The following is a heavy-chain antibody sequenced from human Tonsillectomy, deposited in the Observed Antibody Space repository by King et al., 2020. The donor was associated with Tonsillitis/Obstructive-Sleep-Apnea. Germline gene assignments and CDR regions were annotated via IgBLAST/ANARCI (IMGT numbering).Heavy chain of an antibody. Sequence: QLVQSGGGLVKPGGSLRLSCAASGFTFSNAWMSWVRQAPGKGLEWGGRIKSKTDGGTTDYAAPVKGRFTISRDDSKNTLYRQMNSLKTEDTAVYYCTTDPATVVTPWNYYAMDVWGKGTTVTVSS. V-gene: IGHV3-15*01. CDR2: IKSKTDGGTT. CDR1: GFTFSNAW. CDR3: TTDPATVVTPWNYYAMDV. J-gene: IGHJ6*04. D-gene: IGHD4-23*01.